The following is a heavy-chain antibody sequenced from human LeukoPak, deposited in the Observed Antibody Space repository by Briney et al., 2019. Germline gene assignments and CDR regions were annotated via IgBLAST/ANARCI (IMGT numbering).Heavy chain of an antibody. V-gene: IGHV3-21*01. CDR2: ISSSSSYI. CDR1: GFTFSSYS. Sequence: GGSLRLSCAASGFTFSSYSMNWVRQAPGKGLEWVSSISSSSSYIYYADSVKGRFTISRDNAKNSLYLQMNSLRAEDTAMYYCAQELPRFHDAFDIWGQGTMVTVSS. D-gene: IGHD1-26*01. J-gene: IGHJ3*02. CDR3: AQELPRFHDAFDI.